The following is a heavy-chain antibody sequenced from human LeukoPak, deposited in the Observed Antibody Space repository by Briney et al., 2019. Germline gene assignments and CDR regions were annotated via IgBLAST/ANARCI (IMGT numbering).Heavy chain of an antibody. CDR3: ARSPAGANYYLDV. CDR2: INWNGGGR. Sequence: GGSLRLSCAASGFNFDDYVMTWVRQAPGKGLEWVSGINWNGGGRGYADSVKGRFTISRDNAKNSLSLQMNSLRAEDTAVYYCARSPAGANYYLDVWGKGTTVTISS. V-gene: IGHV3-20*04. D-gene: IGHD1-14*01. CDR1: GFNFDDYV. J-gene: IGHJ6*03.